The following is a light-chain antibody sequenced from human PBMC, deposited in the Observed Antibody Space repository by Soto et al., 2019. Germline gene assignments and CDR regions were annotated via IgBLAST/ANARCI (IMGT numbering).Light chain of an antibody. V-gene: IGKV2D-29*01. J-gene: IGKJ3*01. CDR1: QSLLNSDGKTY. CDR3: MEAIQFPIFT. Sequence: DIVLTQTPLSLSVTPGQPASISCKSSQSLLNSDGKTYLYWYLQKPGQPPHLLIYEVSNRFSGGPGRFSGSGTGTYFTLKIRRIEAEDVVDYDCMEAIQFPIFTSGPGTKVDIK. CDR2: EVS.